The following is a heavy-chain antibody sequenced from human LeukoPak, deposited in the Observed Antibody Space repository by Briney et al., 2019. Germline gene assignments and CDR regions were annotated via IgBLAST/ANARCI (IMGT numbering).Heavy chain of an antibody. CDR3: ARGGLVDCSGGSCYQGAFDI. D-gene: IGHD2-15*01. CDR2: INPSGGST. CDR1: RYTFTSYY. V-gene: IGHV1-46*01. Sequence: ASVKVSCKASRYTFTSYYMHWVRQAPGQGLEWMGIINPSGGSTSYAQKFQGRVTMTRDTSTSTVYMELSSLRSEDTAVYYCARGGLVDCSGGSCYQGAFDIWGQGTMVTVSS. J-gene: IGHJ3*02.